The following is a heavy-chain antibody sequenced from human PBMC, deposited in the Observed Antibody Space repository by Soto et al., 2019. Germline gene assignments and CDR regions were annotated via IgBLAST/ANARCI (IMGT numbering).Heavy chain of an antibody. V-gene: IGHV4-59*02. CDR1: GASVNTYY. CDR2: ISHSGSV. Sequence: QVHLQESGPGLVKASETLSLTCTVSGASVNTYYWSWIRQPPGKGLEWIGHISHSGSVNYDPSLRGRGIISIDSSRNQFSLQVFSLTAADTAVHCCARHRRQETLNMVRVRLENSYSDYGMDVWGQGATVTVSS. D-gene: IGHD3-10*01. CDR3: ARHRRQETLNMVRVRLENSYSDYGMDV. J-gene: IGHJ6*02.